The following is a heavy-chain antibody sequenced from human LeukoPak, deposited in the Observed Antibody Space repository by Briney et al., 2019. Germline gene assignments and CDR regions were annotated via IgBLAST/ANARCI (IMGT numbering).Heavy chain of an antibody. CDR3: ARVWGGSRSDPFDH. D-gene: IGHD3-16*01. J-gene: IGHJ4*02. CDR1: GYTFTGYY. Sequence: APVKVSCKASGYTFTGYYIHWVRQAPGQGLEWMGWISPNSGGTKYAQKFQGRVTMTRDTSINTAYMELSRLRSDDTGVYYCARVWGGSRSDPFDHWGQGTLVTVSS. V-gene: IGHV1-2*02. CDR2: ISPNSGGT.